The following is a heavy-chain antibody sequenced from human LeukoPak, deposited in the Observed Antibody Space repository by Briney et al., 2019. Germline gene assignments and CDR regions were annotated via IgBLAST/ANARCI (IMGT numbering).Heavy chain of an antibody. CDR3: ARETRFSHLGWLTDY. J-gene: IGHJ4*02. CDR2: IYSGGST. V-gene: IGHV3-53*01. D-gene: IGHD3-3*01. CDR1: GFTVSSNY. Sequence: GGSLRLSCAASGFTVSSNYMSWVRQAPGKGLEWVSVIYSGGSTYYADSVKGRFTISRDNSKNTLYLQMNSLRAEDTAVYYCARETRFSHLGWLTDYWGQGTLVTVSS.